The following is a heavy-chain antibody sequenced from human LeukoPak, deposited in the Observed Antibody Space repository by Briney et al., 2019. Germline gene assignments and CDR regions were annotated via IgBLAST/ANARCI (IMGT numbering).Heavy chain of an antibody. D-gene: IGHD4-23*01. V-gene: IGHV1-46*01. Sequence: ASVKVSCKASGYTITSYYMHWVRQAPGQGLEWMGIINPSGGSTSYEQKFQGRVTMTRDMSTSTVYMELSSLRSVDTAVYYCARGRWSPPFDFWGQGTLVTVSS. CDR1: GYTITSYY. J-gene: IGHJ4*02. CDR3: ARGRWSPPFDF. CDR2: INPSGGST.